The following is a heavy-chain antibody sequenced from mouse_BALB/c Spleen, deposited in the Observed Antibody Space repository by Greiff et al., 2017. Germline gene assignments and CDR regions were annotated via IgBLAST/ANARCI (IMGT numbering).Heavy chain of an antibody. D-gene: IGHD2-10*02. Sequence: QVQLKQSGAELMKPGASVKISCKATGYTFSSYWIEWVKQRPGNGLEWIGEILPGSGSTNYNEKFKGKATFTADTSSNTAYMQLSSLTSEDSAVYYCARLYGNYDAMDYWGQGTSVTVSS. CDR1: GYTFSSYW. CDR3: ARLYGNYDAMDY. J-gene: IGHJ4*01. CDR2: ILPGSGST. V-gene: IGHV1-9*01.